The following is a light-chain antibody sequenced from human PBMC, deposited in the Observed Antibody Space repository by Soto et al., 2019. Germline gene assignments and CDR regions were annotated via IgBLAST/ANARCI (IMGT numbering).Light chain of an antibody. V-gene: IGLV2-23*01. J-gene: IGLJ1*01. CDR2: EDT. CDR1: SRDVGIYNL. Sequence: QSVLTQPASVSGSPGQSITISCTGTSRDVGIYNLVSWYQLHPGKVPKLIIYEDTKRPSGISSRFSGSESGITAFLTISGLQAEDVADYYCCSYAGSSTYVFGTGTKVTVL. CDR3: CSYAGSSTYV.